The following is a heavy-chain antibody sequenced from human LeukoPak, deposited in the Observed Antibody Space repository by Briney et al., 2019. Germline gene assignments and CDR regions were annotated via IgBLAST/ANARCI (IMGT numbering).Heavy chain of an antibody. Sequence: SETPPLTCAVSGGSLSGHPWSRTRQSLGRGPEMSGEIKDSGSADYNPLCKSRVTISMETSKDQFSLKLSSVTAADTAVYSCAICFFQAEDGIRYYNGLALWGKGTTVTVSS. CDR2: IKDSGSA. CDR3: AICFFQAEDGIRYYNGLAL. J-gene: IGHJ6*04. D-gene: IGHD3-9*01. V-gene: IGHV4-34*01. CDR1: GGSLSGHP.